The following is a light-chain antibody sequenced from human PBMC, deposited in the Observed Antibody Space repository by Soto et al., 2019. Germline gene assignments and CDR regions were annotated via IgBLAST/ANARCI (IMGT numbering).Light chain of an antibody. J-gene: IGKJ2*02. CDR2: LGS. CDR1: QSLLHSNGYNY. Sequence: DFVMTQSPLSLPVTPGEPASISCRSSQSLLHSNGYNYLDWYLQKPGQSPQLLIYLGSNRASGVPDRFSGSGSGTDFTLKISRVEAEDVGVYYCMQALQTPCTFGQGTKLEIK. CDR3: MQALQTPCT. V-gene: IGKV2-28*01.